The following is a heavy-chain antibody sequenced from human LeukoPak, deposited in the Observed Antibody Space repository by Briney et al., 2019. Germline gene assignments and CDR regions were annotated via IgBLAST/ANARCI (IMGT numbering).Heavy chain of an antibody. D-gene: IGHD2-2*02. Sequence: SVKVSCKASGGTFNNFAISWVRQAPGQGLEWVGGIIPMSGTANYAQKFQGRVTMTRDTSISTAYLELTGLRSEDTAVYYCVRDAEGAAISVNYWFDPWGQGTLVTVSS. J-gene: IGHJ5*02. CDR1: GGTFNNFA. CDR2: IIPMSGTA. CDR3: VRDAEGAAISVNYWFDP. V-gene: IGHV1-69*05.